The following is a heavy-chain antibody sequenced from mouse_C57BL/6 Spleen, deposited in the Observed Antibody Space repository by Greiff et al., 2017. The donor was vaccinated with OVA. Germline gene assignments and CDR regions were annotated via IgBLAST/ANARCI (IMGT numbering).Heavy chain of an antibody. CDR2: IYPSDSET. CDR3: AANWAPCFAY. D-gene: IGHD4-1*01. J-gene: IGHJ3*01. V-gene: IGHV1-61*01. CDR1: GYTFTSYW. Sequence: QVQLQQPGAELVRPGSSVKLSCKASGYTFTSYWMDWVKQRPGQGLEWIGNIYPSDSETHYNQKFKDKATLTVDKSSITAYMQLSSLTSEDSAVYYCAANWAPCFAYWGQGTLVTVSA.